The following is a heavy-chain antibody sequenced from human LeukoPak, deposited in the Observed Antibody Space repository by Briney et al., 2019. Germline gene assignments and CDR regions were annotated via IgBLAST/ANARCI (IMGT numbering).Heavy chain of an antibody. V-gene: IGHV1-3*02. CDR3: ARSPSGNARTWLDY. CDR1: GYTFTGYY. D-gene: IGHD3-3*01. Sequence: GASVKVSCKASGYTFTGYYMHWVRQAPGQGLEWMGWTNGATGNTRFSQDFQGRLTIAIDASASTAYIELSSLRSEDTAVYYCARSPSGNARTWLDYWGQGTLVTVSS. CDR2: TNGATGNT. J-gene: IGHJ4*02.